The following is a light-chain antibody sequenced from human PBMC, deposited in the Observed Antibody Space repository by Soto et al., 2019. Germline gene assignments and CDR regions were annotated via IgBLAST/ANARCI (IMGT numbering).Light chain of an antibody. V-gene: IGKV1-27*01. CDR1: QGISNY. Sequence: DIQMTQSPSSLSASVGDRVTITCRASQGISNYLAWYQQKPGKVPKLLIYAASTLQSGVPHRFSGSGSGTDFTLTISSLQPENVATYYCQNYKSAPWTFDKGYKLEIK. CDR2: AAS. J-gene: IGKJ1*01. CDR3: QNYKSAPWT.